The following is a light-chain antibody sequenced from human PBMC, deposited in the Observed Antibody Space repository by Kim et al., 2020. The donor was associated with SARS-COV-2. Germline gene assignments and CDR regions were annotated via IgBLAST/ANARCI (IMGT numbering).Light chain of an antibody. CDR1: RSNIGVKD. J-gene: IGLJ1*01. CDR2: TNN. Sequence: GQRVTISCSGSRSNIGVKDVCCYQQLPGTAPKLLIYTNNQRPSGIPDRFSGSKSGTSASLAISGLRSEDEADYYCAAWDDSLSGRVFGTGTKVTVL. CDR3: AAWDDSLSGRV. V-gene: IGLV1-47*01.